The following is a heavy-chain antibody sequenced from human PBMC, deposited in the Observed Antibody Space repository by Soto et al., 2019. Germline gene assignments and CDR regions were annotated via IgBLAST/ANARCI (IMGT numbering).Heavy chain of an antibody. Sequence: LSLTCTVSGGSISSNDYYWSWIRQPPGKGLEWIGYIYYSETTYYNPSLRSRLTISIDTSKNQFSLKLSSVSAADTAVYYCARQYCSGGSCHSAFDIWGQGTMVTVSS. J-gene: IGHJ3*02. V-gene: IGHV4-30-4*01. CDR1: GGSISSNDYY. D-gene: IGHD2-15*01. CDR3: ARQYCSGGSCHSAFDI. CDR2: IYYSETT.